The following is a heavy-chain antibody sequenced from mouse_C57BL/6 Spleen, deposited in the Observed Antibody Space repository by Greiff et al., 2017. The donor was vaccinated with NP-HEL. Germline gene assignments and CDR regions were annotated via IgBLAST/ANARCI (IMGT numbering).Heavy chain of an antibody. D-gene: IGHD2-4*01. CDR1: GYSITSGYY. J-gene: IGHJ4*01. V-gene: IGHV3-6*01. CDR2: ISYDGSN. Sequence: EVHLVESGPGLVKPSQSLSLTCSVTGYSITSGYYWNWIRQFPGNKLEWMGYISYDGSNNYNPSLKNRISITRDTSKNQFFLKLNSVTTEDTATYYCARGYDYDENYAMDYWGQGTSVTVSS. CDR3: ARGYDYDENYAMDY.